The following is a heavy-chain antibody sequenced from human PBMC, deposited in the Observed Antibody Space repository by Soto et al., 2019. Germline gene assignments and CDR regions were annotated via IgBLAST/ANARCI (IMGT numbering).Heavy chain of an antibody. Sequence: GVLSLSCTASGFTFGDYAMSWFRQAPGKGLEWVGFIRSKAYGGTTEYAACVKGRFTISRDDSKSIAYLQMNSLKTEDTAVYYCTRGYCSSTSCSSLGMDVWGQGTTVTVSS. CDR3: TRGYCSSTSCSSLGMDV. J-gene: IGHJ6*02. V-gene: IGHV3-49*03. D-gene: IGHD2-2*01. CDR2: IRSKAYGGTT. CDR1: GFTFGDYA.